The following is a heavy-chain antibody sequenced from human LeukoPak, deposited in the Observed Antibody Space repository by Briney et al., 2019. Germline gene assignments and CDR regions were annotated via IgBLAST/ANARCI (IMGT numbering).Heavy chain of an antibody. D-gene: IGHD4/OR15-4a*01. CDR1: GDFFTGYY. Sequence: SETLSLTCAVYGDFFTGYYWTWIRQPPGKGLEWIGGIYHSGSTNYNPSLKSRVNISVDTSKNQFSLNLTSVTAADTAIYFCARRLYRLDWDKIDSWGQGTLVTVSS. V-gene: IGHV4-34*01. CDR2: IYHSGST. CDR3: ARRLYRLDWDKIDS. J-gene: IGHJ4*02.